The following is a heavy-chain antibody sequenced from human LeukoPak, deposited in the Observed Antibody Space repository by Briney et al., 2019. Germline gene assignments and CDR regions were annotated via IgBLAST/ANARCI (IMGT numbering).Heavy chain of an antibody. CDR2: INHSGST. V-gene: IGHV4-34*01. CDR1: GGSFSGYY. D-gene: IGHD2-21*02. CDR3: ARAPGGDYEAFDI. Sequence: SETLSLTCAVYGGSFSGYYWSWIRQPPGKGLEWIGEINHSGSTNYNPSLKGRATISVDTSKNQFSLKLSSVTDADTAVYYCARAPGGDYEAFDIWGQGTMVTVSS. J-gene: IGHJ3*02.